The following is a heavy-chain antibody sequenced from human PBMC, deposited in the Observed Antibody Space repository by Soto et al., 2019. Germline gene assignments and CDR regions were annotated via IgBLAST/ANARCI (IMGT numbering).Heavy chain of an antibody. CDR1: GGSISSGGYS. J-gene: IGHJ4*02. V-gene: IGHV4-30-2*01. CDR3: AAGGGLPRYY. D-gene: IGHD5-12*01. Sequence: QLQLQESGSGLVKPSQTLSLTCAVSGGSISSGGYSWSWIRQPPGKGLEWIGYIYHSGSTYYNPSLXRXVXIXXDRSKNQFSLKLSSVTAADTAVYYRAAGGGLPRYYWGPGTLVTVSS. CDR2: IYHSGST.